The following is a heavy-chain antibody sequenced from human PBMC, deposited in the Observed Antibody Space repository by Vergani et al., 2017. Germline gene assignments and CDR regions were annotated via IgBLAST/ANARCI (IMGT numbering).Heavy chain of an antibody. V-gene: IGHV3-21*04. Sequence: EVQLVESGGGLVKPGGSLRLSCAASGFTFSSYSMNWVRQAPGKGLEWVSSISSSSSYIYYADSVKGRFTTSRDNAKNSLYLQMNSLRAEDTALYYCAKEGSGWNFDYWGQGTLVTVSS. J-gene: IGHJ4*02. CDR3: AKEGSGWNFDY. CDR1: GFTFSSYS. CDR2: ISSSSSYI. D-gene: IGHD6-19*01.